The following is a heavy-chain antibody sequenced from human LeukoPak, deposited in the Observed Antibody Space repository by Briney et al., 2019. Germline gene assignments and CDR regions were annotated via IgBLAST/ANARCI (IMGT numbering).Heavy chain of an antibody. D-gene: IGHD3-16*01. CDR3: ARDLWGDGMDV. CDR1: GGSISSGGYS. J-gene: IGHJ6*02. Sequence: SETLSLTCAVSGGSISSGGYSWSWIRQPPGKGLEWIGYIYHSGSTYYNPSLKSRVTISVDTSKNQFSLKLSSVTAADTAVYYCARDLWGDGMDVWGQGTTVTVSS. V-gene: IGHV4-30-2*05. CDR2: IYHSGST.